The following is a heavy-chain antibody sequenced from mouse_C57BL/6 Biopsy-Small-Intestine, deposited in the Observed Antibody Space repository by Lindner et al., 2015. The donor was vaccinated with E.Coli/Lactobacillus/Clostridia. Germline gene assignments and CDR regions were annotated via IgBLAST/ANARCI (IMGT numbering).Heavy chain of an antibody. Sequence: VQLQESGAELVKPGASVKISCKGSGYAFSGYWMNWVKQRPGKGLEWIGQIYPGDDDTKYNGKFKGKATLTADKSSNTAYMELSRLTSEDSAVYYCAPKFAYWGQGTLVTVSA. CDR3: APKFAY. J-gene: IGHJ3*01. CDR1: GYAFSGYW. V-gene: IGHV1-80*01. CDR2: IYPGDDDT.